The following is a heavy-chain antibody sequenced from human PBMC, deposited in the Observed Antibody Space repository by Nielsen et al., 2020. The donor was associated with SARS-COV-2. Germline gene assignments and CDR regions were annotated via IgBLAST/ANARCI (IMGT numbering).Heavy chain of an antibody. J-gene: IGHJ4*02. V-gene: IGHV3-48*03. Sequence: GGSLRLSCAASGFTFRSYEMNWVRQAPGKGLEWVSYISSSGSTIYYADSVKGRFTISRDNSKNTLYLQMNSLRAEDTAVYYCARDVQSHYFDCWGQGTLVTVSS. CDR1: GFTFRSYE. D-gene: IGHD6-6*01. CDR2: ISSSGSTI. CDR3: ARDVQSHYFDC.